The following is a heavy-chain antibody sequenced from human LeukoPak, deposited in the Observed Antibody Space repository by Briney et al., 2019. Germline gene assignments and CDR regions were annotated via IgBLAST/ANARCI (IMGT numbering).Heavy chain of an antibody. V-gene: IGHV4-59*01. CDR3: ARGYSHPEY. Sequence: SETLSLTCTVSGGSISSYYWSWIRQPPGKGLEWIGCIYYSGYTNYKSSLKSRVTISVDTSKNQFSLKLSSVTAADTAVYYCARGYSHPEYWGQGTLVTVSS. J-gene: IGHJ4*02. CDR2: IYYSGYT. CDR1: GGSISSYY. D-gene: IGHD5-18*01.